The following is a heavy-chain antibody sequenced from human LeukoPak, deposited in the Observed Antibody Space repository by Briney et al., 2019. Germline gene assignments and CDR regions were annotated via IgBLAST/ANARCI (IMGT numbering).Heavy chain of an antibody. Sequence: ASVKVSCKASGYTFTGYYMHWVRQAPGQGLEWMGWINPNSGGTNYAQTFQGRVTMTRDTSISTAYMELSRLRSDDTAVYYCASPTYTGFSSSAVLDYWGQGTLVTVSS. CDR3: ASPTYTGFSSSAVLDY. D-gene: IGHD6-13*01. CDR2: INPNSGGT. V-gene: IGHV1-2*02. J-gene: IGHJ4*02. CDR1: GYTFTGYY.